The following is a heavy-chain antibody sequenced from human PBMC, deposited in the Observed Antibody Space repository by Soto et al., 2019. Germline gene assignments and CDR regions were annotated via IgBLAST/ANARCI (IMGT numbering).Heavy chain of an antibody. CDR1: SASISSSNW. J-gene: IGHJ3*02. CDR2: INHSGST. D-gene: IGHD6-19*01. CDR3: ARVVGSGWSDAFDI. V-gene: IGHV4-4*02. Sequence: SETLSLTCAVSSASISSSNWWSWVRQPPGKGLEWIGEINHSGSTNYNPSLKSRVTISVDTSKNQFSLKLSSVTAADTAVYYCARVVGSGWSDAFDIWGQGTMVTVSS.